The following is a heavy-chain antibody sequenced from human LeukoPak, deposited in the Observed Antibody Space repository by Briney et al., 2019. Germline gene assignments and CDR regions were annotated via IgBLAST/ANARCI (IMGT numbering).Heavy chain of an antibody. CDR3: ARVTTDFDS. Sequence: PGGSLRLSCAASGLIVSSNHMSWVRQAPGKGLEWVSVFYSGGSIYYADSVKGRFTISRDNSKNTLYLQMNSLRAEDTAVYYCARVTTDFDSWGQGTLVTVSS. D-gene: IGHD4-11*01. CDR1: GLIVSSNH. CDR2: FYSGGSI. J-gene: IGHJ4*02. V-gene: IGHV3-53*01.